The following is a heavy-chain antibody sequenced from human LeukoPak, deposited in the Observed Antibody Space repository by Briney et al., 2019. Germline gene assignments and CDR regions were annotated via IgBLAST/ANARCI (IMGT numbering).Heavy chain of an antibody. Sequence: PSETLSLTCTISGGSISSSSHYWGWIRQPPGKGLEWIGSIYYSGSTYYNPSLKSRVTISVATSKNQFSLRLSSVTAVDTAVYYCARGGGGYSWYFDLWGRGTLVTVSS. J-gene: IGHJ2*01. V-gene: IGHV4-39*07. D-gene: IGHD5-12*01. CDR1: GGSISSSSHY. CDR3: ARGGGGYSWYFDL. CDR2: IYYSGST.